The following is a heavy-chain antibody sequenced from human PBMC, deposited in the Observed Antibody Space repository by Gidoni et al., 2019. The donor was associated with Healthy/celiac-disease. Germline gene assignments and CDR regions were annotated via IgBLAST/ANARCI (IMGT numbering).Heavy chain of an antibody. V-gene: IGHV4-34*01. J-gene: IGHJ4*02. CDR2: INHSGST. D-gene: IGHD6-19*01. Sequence: EINHSGSTNYNPSLKSRVTISVDTSKNQFSLKLSSVTAADTAVYYCARGLPASGYSSGWSDYWGQGTLVTVSS. CDR3: ARGLPASGYSSGWSDY.